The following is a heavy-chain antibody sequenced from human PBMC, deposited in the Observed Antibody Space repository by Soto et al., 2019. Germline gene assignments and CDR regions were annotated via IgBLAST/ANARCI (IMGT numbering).Heavy chain of an antibody. CDR3: ARRTNYGDYSFDY. V-gene: IGHV4-39*02. J-gene: IGHJ4*02. D-gene: IGHD4-17*01. CDR2: VYYAGST. CDR1: GGSISTDSQY. Sequence: PSETLSHTCTVSGGSISTDSQYWGWIRQPPGKGLEWIGSVYYAGSTYKNPSLHSRVTISVDTSKNHFSLKLNSVTAADTAVYYCARRTNYGDYSFDYWGQGTLVTVSS.